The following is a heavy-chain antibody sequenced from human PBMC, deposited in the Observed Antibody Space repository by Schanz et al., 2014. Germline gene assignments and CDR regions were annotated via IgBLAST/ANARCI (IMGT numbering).Heavy chain of an antibody. J-gene: IGHJ5*02. V-gene: IGHV4-59*13. CDR2: IAYSGST. Sequence: QVQLQESGPGQVRPSETLSLTCTVSGSDIRGFHWSWIRQSPVKGLEWIGYIAYSGSTNYNPSLQSRVTSALDTSQSQFSLRLTSVSSADTAMYYCARVGRNSYGFASRFDAWGQGTLVAVSS. CDR1: GSDIRGFH. D-gene: IGHD3-16*01. CDR3: ARVGRNSYGFASRFDA.